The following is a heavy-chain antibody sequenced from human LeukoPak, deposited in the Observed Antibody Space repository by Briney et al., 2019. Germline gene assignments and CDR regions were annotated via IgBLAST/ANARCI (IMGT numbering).Heavy chain of an antibody. D-gene: IGHD3-10*01. CDR3: ARIGESRYYFDY. J-gene: IGHJ4*02. V-gene: IGHV1-2*06. CDR1: GYTFTGYY. CDR2: INRNSGGT. Sequence: GSVKVSCKASGYTFTGYYMHWVRQAPGQGLEWMGRINRNSGGTNYAQKFQGRVTMTRDTSISTAYMELSRLRSDDTAVYYCARIGESRYYFDYWGQGTLVTVSS.